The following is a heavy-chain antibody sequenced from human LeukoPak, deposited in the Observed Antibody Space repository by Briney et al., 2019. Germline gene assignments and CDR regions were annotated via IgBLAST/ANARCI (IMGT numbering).Heavy chain of an antibody. D-gene: IGHD5-18*01. CDR1: GFTFSSYA. V-gene: IGHV3-23*01. J-gene: IGHJ4*02. Sequence: PGGSLRLSCAASGFTFSSYAMSWVRQAPGKGLEWVSAISGSGGSTYYADSVKGRFTISRDNSKNTLYLQMNSLRAEDTAVYYCAEPPDGYSYGSLDYWGQGTLVTVSS. CDR2: ISGSGGST. CDR3: AEPPDGYSYGSLDY.